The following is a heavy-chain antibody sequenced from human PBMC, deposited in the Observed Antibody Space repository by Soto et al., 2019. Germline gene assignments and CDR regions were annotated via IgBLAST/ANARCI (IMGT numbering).Heavy chain of an antibody. Sequence: GGALRLSCADSGFSFSSYSMSWVRQTPGKGLEWVAAITATGDRTYYADSVTGRFTISRDNSKKTHYLQMTSLRAEDTAMYYCATMNGYFEYWGQGTPVTVSS. CDR2: ITATGDRT. CDR3: ATMNGYFEY. J-gene: IGHJ4*02. V-gene: IGHV3-23*01. D-gene: IGHD3-22*01. CDR1: GFSFSSYS.